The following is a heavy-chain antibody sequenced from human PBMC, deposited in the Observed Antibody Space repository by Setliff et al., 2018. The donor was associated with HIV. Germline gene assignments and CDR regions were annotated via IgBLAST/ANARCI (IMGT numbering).Heavy chain of an antibody. D-gene: IGHD2-15*01. CDR3: ARDFHVLGYCSADSCPYDASDV. Sequence: ASVKVSCKASGGTFSAYAVNWVLQAPGQGLEWMGRIISILGTPNYSHKFQGRVTITADKSTTTTYMELSSLRSDDTAIYYCARDFHVLGYCSADSCPYDASDVWGQGTMVTVSS. J-gene: IGHJ3*01. CDR1: GGTFSAYA. V-gene: IGHV1-69*04. CDR2: IISILGTP.